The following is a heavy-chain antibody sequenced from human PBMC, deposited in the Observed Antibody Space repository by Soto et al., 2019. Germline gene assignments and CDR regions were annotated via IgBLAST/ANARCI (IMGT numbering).Heavy chain of an antibody. V-gene: IGHV1-69*06. J-gene: IGHJ5*02. Sequence: SVKVSCKASGGTFSSYAISWVRQAPGQGLEWMGGIIPIFGTANYAQKFQGRVTNTADKSTSTAYMELSSLRSEDTAVCYCARGRVIRITIFGVVIHNWFDPWGQGTLVTVSS. CDR3: ARGRVIRITIFGVVIHNWFDP. D-gene: IGHD3-3*01. CDR2: IIPIFGTA. CDR1: GGTFSSYA.